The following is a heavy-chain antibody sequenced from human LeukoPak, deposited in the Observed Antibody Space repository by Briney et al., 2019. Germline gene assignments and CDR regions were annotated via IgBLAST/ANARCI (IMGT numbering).Heavy chain of an antibody. CDR3: AKGPKSIAAAATDY. D-gene: IGHD6-13*01. V-gene: IGHV3-48*01. Sequence: PGGSLRPSCAASGFNFSIYSMNWVRQAPGKGLEWVSYITRSSTTIYYADSVKGRFTISRDNAKNSLYLQMNSLRAEDTAVYYCAKGPKSIAAAATDYWGQGTLVTVSS. CDR1: GFNFSIYS. CDR2: ITRSSTTI. J-gene: IGHJ4*02.